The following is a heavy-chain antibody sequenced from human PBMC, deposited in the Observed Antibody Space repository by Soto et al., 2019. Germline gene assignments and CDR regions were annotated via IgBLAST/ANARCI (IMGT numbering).Heavy chain of an antibody. V-gene: IGHV3-33*01. J-gene: IGHJ6*02. Sequence: QVQLVESGGGVVQPGRSLRLSCAASGFTFSSYGMHWVRQAPGKGLEWVAVIWYDGSNKYYADSVKGRFTISRDNSKNTLYLQMNSLRAEDTDVYYCASDIFQSMTTGPHESGMDVWGQGTTVTVSS. CDR1: GFTFSSYG. D-gene: IGHD4-4*01. CDR3: ASDIFQSMTTGPHESGMDV. CDR2: IWYDGSNK.